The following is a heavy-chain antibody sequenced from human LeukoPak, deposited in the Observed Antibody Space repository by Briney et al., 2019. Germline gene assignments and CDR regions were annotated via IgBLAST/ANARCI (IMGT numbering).Heavy chain of an antibody. Sequence: PGGSLRLSCAASGFTFVNYAMNWVRRAPGQGLEWVSWITGSGDVTYYAESVKGRFIISRDSSKNTVYLQMSSLRAEDTAVYYCARMITPGVTANWGQGIPVTVSS. D-gene: IGHD3-16*01. V-gene: IGHV3-23*01. CDR1: GFTFVNYA. CDR2: ITGSGDVT. CDR3: ARMITPGVTAN. J-gene: IGHJ4*02.